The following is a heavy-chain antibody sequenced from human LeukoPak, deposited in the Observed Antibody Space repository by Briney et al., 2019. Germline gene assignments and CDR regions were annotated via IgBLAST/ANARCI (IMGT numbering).Heavy chain of an antibody. D-gene: IGHD3-16*01. V-gene: IGHV3-23*01. CDR2: ISGGGGST. CDR1: GFTFSSYE. Sequence: PGGSLRLSCAASGFTFSSYEMNWVRQPPGKGLGWVSEISGGGGSTYYADSVMGRFNISRDNSKDTLYLQMNSLRAEDTAVYYCAKDGGSLGEVRDWGQGTLVTVSS. CDR3: AKDGGSLGEVRD. J-gene: IGHJ4*02.